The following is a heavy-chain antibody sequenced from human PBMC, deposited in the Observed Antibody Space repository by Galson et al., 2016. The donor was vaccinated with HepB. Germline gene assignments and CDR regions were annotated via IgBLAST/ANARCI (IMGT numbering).Heavy chain of an antibody. CDR1: GFAFRTYS. D-gene: IGHD6-19*01. J-gene: IGHJ4*02. CDR3: ASRHSGWYYFDY. CDR2: ISSSSSFI. Sequence: SLRLSCAASGFAFRTYSMNWVRQTPEKGLEWVSSISSSSSFIYYADSVKGRFTISSDNAKNSLYLQMNSLRAEDTAVYYCASRHSGWYYFDYWGQGTLVTVSS. V-gene: IGHV3-21*01.